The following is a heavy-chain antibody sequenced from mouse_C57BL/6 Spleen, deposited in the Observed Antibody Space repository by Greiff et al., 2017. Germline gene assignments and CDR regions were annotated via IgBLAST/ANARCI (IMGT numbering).Heavy chain of an antibody. J-gene: IGHJ2*01. D-gene: IGHD1-1*01. Sequence: VQLKESGPELVKPGASVKIPCKASGYTFTDYNMDWVKQSHGKSLEWIGDINPNNGGTIYNQKFKGKATLTVDKTSSTAYMELRSLTSEDTAVYYCARRWVLYCDYWGQGTTLTDSS. CDR1: GYTFTDYN. CDR2: INPNNGGT. CDR3: ARRWVLYCDY. V-gene: IGHV1-18*01.